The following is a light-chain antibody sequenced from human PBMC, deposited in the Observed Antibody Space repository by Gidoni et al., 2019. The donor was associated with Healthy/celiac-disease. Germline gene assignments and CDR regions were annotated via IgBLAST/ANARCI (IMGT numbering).Light chain of an antibody. V-gene: IGLV3-1*01. CDR3: QAWDSSTVV. CDR2: QDS. Sequence: SYELTQPPSVSVHPGKTASITCSGDKLGDQYACWYQQKPVKSPVLVIYQDSKLPSGIPERFSGSNSGNTATLTISGTQAMDEADYYCQAWDSSTVVFGGGTKLTVL. J-gene: IGLJ2*01. CDR1: KLGDQY.